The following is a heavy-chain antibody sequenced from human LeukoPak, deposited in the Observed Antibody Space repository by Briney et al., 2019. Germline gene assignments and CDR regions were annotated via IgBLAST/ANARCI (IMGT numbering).Heavy chain of an antibody. CDR3: VRDRGTYRPIDY. J-gene: IGHJ4*02. D-gene: IGHD1-26*01. CDR1: AFSLSAYN. V-gene: IGHV3-21*04. Sequence: GGSLRLSCAASAFSLSAYNMNWVRQAPGKGLEWVSSISYTGTYIYYADSVRGRFTISRDNAQNSLYLQMNSLRAEDTAIYYCVRDRGTYRPIDYWGQGTLVTVSS. CDR2: ISYTGTYI.